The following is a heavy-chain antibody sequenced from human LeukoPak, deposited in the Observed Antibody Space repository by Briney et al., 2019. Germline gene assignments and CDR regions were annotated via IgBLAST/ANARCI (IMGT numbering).Heavy chain of an antibody. V-gene: IGHV3-66*02. CDR1: GFSNSTYA. CDR3: ARAYYYYYMDV. J-gene: IGHJ6*03. CDR2: IYSGGST. Sequence: PGGSLRLSCAASGFSNSTYAMSWVRQAPGKGLEWVSVIYSGGSTYYADSVKGRFTISRDNSKNTLYLQMNSLRAEDTAVYYCARAYYYYYMDVWGKGTTVTVSS.